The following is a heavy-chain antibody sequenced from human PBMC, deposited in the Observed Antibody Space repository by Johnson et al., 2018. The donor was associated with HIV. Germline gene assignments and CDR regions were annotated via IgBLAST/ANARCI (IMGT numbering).Heavy chain of an antibody. CDR2: IGTTGDT. CDR3: ARGCGGDCAHQEAFDI. J-gene: IGHJ3*02. CDR1: GFTLSSYD. D-gene: IGHD2-21*02. V-gene: IGHV3-13*01. Sequence: VQLVESGGGLVQPGGSLRLSCAASGFTLSSYDIHWVRQATGKGLEWVAAIGTTGDTFYPGSVKGRFTISRDNSKNTLYLQMNNLRAEDTAVYFCARGCGGDCAHQEAFDIWGQGTMVTVSS.